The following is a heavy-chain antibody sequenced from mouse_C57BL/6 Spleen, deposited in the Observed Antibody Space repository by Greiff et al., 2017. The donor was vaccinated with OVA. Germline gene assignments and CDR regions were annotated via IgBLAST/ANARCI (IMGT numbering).Heavy chain of an antibody. J-gene: IGHJ2*01. CDR1: GYAFSSSW. CDR2: IYPGDGDT. D-gene: IGHD1-1*01. V-gene: IGHV1-82*01. Sequence: QVQLQQSGPELVKPGASVKISCKASGYAFSSSWMNWVKQRPGKGLEWIGRIYPGDGDTNYNGKFKGKATLTADKSSSTAYMQLSSLTSEDSAVYFGARKGFTTVVALDYWGQGTTLTVSS. CDR3: ARKGFTTVVALDY.